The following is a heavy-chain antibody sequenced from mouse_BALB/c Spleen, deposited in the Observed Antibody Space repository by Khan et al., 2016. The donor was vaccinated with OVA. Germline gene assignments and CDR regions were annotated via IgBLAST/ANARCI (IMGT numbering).Heavy chain of an antibody. D-gene: IGHD1-1*01. CDR1: GFTFSSYG. CDR2: ISGDSNTI. J-gene: IGHJ2*01. Sequence: QLVQSGGGLVQPGGSRKLSCAASGFTFSSYGMHWVRQAPEKGLEWVAYISGDSNTIYYADTVKGRFTISRDNPKNTLFLQMTSLMSEDTARYYCATSYFHGYDFDYWGQGTTLTVSS. CDR3: ATSYFHGYDFDY. V-gene: IGHV5-17*02.